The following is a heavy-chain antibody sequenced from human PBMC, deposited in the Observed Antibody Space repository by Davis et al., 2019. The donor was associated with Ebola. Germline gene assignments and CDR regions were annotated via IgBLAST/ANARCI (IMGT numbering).Heavy chain of an antibody. CDR3: ARLHYPTGVDY. V-gene: IGHV1-69*05. Sequence: SVKVSCKASGGTFNSNAVSWVRQAPGQGLKWMGGIIPMFGMTNYAQQFQGRVTITTEEATNTVFMELSSLTSEDTAMYYCARLHYPTGVDYWGQGTLVTVSS. J-gene: IGHJ4*02. D-gene: IGHD7-27*01. CDR1: GGTFNSNA. CDR2: IIPMFGMT.